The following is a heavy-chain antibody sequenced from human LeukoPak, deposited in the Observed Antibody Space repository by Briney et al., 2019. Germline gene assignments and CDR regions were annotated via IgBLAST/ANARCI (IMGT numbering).Heavy chain of an antibody. CDR1: GGSISSGGYY. Sequence: PSETLSLTCTVSGGSISSGGYYWSWIRQNPGKGLEWIGYIYYSGSTYYNPSLKSRVTISVDTSKNQFSLKLSSVTAADTAVYYCARAPKAYYYYMDVWGKGTTVTVSS. CDR3: ARAPKAYYYYMDV. J-gene: IGHJ6*03. CDR2: IYYSGST. V-gene: IGHV4-31*03.